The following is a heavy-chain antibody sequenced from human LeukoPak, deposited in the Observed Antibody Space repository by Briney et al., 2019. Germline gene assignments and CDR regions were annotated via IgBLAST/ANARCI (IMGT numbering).Heavy chain of an antibody. CDR3: ARDHHDYYDSSGYFDY. D-gene: IGHD3-22*01. V-gene: IGHV3-66*02. J-gene: IGHJ4*02. Sequence: PGGSLRLSCAASGFTFSSNYMSWVRQAPGQGLEWVSVIYSGGSTYYSDSVEGRFTISRDNPKNTLYLQMNSLRAEDTAVYYCARDHHDYYDSSGYFDYWGQGTLVTVSS. CDR1: GFTFSSNY. CDR2: IYSGGST.